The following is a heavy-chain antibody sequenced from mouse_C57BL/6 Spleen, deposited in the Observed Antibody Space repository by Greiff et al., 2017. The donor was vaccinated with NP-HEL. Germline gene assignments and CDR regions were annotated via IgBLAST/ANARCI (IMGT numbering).Heavy chain of an antibody. CDR2: ISGGGGNT. CDR1: GFTFSSYT. D-gene: IGHD1-1*01. Sequence: EVQLVESGGGLVKPGGSLKLSCAASGFTFSSYTMSWVRQTPEKRLEWVATISGGGGNTYYPDSVKGRFTISRVNAKNTLYLQMSSLRSEDTALYYCARSPHYYGPWFAYWGQGTLVTVSA. CDR3: ARSPHYYGPWFAY. V-gene: IGHV5-9*01. J-gene: IGHJ3*01.